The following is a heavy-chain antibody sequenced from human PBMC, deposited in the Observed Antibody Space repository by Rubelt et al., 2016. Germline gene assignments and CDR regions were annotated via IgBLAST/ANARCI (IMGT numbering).Heavy chain of an antibody. D-gene: IGHD2-15*01. Sequence: QVQLQESGPGLVKPSETLSLTCTVSGGSISSYYWSWIRQPPGKGLEWIGYIYYSGSTSYNPSLKGRVTISVDTTKNQFSLNLRSLTAADTAVYYCARLPGISWFDPWGQGTLVTVSS. J-gene: IGHJ5*02. CDR2: IYYSGST. CDR3: ARLPGISWFDP. V-gene: IGHV4-59*08. CDR1: GGSISSYY.